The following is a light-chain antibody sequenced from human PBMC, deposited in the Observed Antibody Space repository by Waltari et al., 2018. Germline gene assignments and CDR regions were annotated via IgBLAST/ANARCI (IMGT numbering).Light chain of an antibody. CDR1: QYVTSSY. V-gene: IGKV3-20*01. Sequence: EIVLTQSPDTLSLSPGERATLSCRASQYVTSSYLVWYQQKPGQGPRLLIYAASARATGIPDRFSGSGSGTDFTLTISRLEPEDFAVYFCQQYGSSLVTFGGGTEVEIK. CDR2: AAS. CDR3: QQYGSSLVT. J-gene: IGKJ4*01.